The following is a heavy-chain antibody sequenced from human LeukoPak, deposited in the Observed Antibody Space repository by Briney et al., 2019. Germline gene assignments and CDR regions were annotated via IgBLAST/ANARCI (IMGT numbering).Heavy chain of an antibody. Sequence: ASVTVSCKASGYTFTGYYMHWVRQAPGQGLEWMGWINPNSGGTNYAQKFQGRVTMTRDTSISTAYMELSRLRSDDTAVYYCARGIYSGSSHFDYWGQGTLVTVSS. CDR3: ARGIYSGSSHFDY. V-gene: IGHV1-2*02. D-gene: IGHD1-26*01. CDR1: GYTFTGYY. CDR2: INPNSGGT. J-gene: IGHJ4*02.